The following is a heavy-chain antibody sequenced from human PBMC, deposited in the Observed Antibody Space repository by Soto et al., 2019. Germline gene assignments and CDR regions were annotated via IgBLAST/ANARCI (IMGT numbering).Heavy chain of an antibody. V-gene: IGHV1-46*03. CDR2: INPSGGHT. CDR3: ARGGHVVVVTAAFDY. CDR1: GNTFSNYY. J-gene: IGHJ4*02. D-gene: IGHD2-21*02. Sequence: ASVKVSCKASGNTFSNYYIHWVRQAPGQGLEWMGTINPSGGHTTYAQKFPGRVTMTRDTSTSTLYMELTSLRSEDTAVYYCARGGHVVVVTAAFDYWGQGTLVTVSS.